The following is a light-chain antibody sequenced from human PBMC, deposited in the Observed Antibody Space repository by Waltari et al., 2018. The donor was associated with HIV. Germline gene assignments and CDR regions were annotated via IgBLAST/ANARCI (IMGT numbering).Light chain of an antibody. CDR3: ASWDDGLNSWV. J-gene: IGLJ3*02. Sequence: QSVLTQPPSASGAPGQGVTISCSGSSANIGANSVSWFLHLPGTAPKLPIYSNVQRPSGVPDRFSGSKSATSASLAISGLQSEDEAEYYCASWDDGLNSWVFGGGTKLTVL. CDR1: SANIGANS. V-gene: IGLV1-44*01. CDR2: SNV.